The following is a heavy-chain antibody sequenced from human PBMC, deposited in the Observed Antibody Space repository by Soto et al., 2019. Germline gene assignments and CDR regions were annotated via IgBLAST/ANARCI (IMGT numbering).Heavy chain of an antibody. CDR3: ARGRYGDY. J-gene: IGHJ4*02. CDR2: ISAHNGNT. V-gene: IGHV1-18*01. Sequence: QVHLVQSGAEVKKPGASVKVSCKASGYTFTSYGITWVRQAPGQGLEWMGWISAHNGNTDYAQKLQGGVIVTRDTSTSTAYMELRSLISGDTAVYYCARGRYGDYWGQGALVTVSS. CDR1: GYTFTSYG. D-gene: IGHD1-1*01.